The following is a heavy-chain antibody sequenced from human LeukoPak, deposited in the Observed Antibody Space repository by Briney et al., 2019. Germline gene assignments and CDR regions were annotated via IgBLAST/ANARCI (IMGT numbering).Heavy chain of an antibody. D-gene: IGHD6-19*01. CDR1: GFTFSSYA. CDR3: AKARISGWPKYYFDY. Sequence: PGGSLRLSCAASGFTFSSYAMSWVRQAPEKGLEWVSAISGSGGSTYYADSVKGRFTISRDNSKNTLYLQMNSLRAEDTAVYYCAKARISGWPKYYFDYWGQGTLVTVSS. J-gene: IGHJ4*02. V-gene: IGHV3-23*01. CDR2: ISGSGGST.